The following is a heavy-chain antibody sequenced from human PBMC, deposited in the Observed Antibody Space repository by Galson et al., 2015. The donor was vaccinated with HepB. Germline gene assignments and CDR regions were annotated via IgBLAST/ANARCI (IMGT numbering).Heavy chain of an antibody. D-gene: IGHD3-3*01. CDR2: IRYDGSNK. Sequence: SLRLSCAASGFTFSSYGMHWVRQAPGKGLEWVAFIRYDGSNKYYADSVKGRFTISRDNSKNTLYLQMNSLRAEDTAVYYCARVARGTYYDFWSGYYYMDVWGKGTTVTVSS. CDR1: GFTFSSYG. V-gene: IGHV3-30*02. J-gene: IGHJ6*03. CDR3: ARVARGTYYDFWSGYYYMDV.